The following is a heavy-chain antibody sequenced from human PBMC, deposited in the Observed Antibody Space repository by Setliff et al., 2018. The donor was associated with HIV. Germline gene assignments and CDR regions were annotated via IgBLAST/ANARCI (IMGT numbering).Heavy chain of an antibody. CDR3: AHRNGGYYGSGSFIDS. J-gene: IGHJ4*02. CDR1: GGSISSGSYY. CDR2: IDWDDDK. Sequence: TLSLTCTVSGGSISSGSYYWSWIRQPAGKGLEWLACIDWDDDKYYSTSLKTRLTISKDTSKNQVVLRMTNMDPVDTATYYCAHRNGGYYGSGSFIDSWGQGTLVTVSS. V-gene: IGHV2-70*12. D-gene: IGHD3-10*01.